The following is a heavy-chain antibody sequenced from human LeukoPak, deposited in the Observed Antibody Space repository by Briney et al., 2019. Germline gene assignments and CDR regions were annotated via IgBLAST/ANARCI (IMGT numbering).Heavy chain of an antibody. CDR3: ARVGYSGYEDHYYYYMDV. CDR2: IIPIFGTA. V-gene: IGHV1-69*05. Sequence: SVKVSCKASGGTFSSYAISWVRQAPGQGLEWMGRIIPIFGTANYAQKFQGRVTITTDESTSTAYMELSSLRSEDTAVYYCARVGYSGYEDHYYYYMDVWGKGTTVTVAS. CDR1: GGTFSSYA. J-gene: IGHJ6*03. D-gene: IGHD5-12*01.